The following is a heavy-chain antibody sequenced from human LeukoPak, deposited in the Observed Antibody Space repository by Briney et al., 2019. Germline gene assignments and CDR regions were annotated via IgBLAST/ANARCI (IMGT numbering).Heavy chain of an antibody. J-gene: IGHJ1*01. CDR2: IYSGGST. CDR3: ATDLGYYDTSGYYYSYFQH. D-gene: IGHD3-22*01. CDR1: GFTVSSNY. Sequence: PGGSLRLSCAASGFTVSSNYMSWVRQAPGKGLEWVSVIYSGGSTYYADSVKGRFTISRDNSKNTLYPQMNSLRAEDTAVYYCATDLGYYDTSGYYYSYFQHWGQGTLVTVSS. V-gene: IGHV3-53*01.